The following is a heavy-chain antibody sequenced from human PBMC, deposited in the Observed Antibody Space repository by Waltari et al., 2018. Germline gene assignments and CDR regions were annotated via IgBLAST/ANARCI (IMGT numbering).Heavy chain of an antibody. D-gene: IGHD3-10*01. Sequence: QVQVVQSGAEVKKPGSSVTVSCEASGDSFSRSTVSWVRQAPGHGLQWMGRIIPVVALTNYAETFQGRLTITADKSSTTVYMHLSSLTSDDTAVYFCAIEGSGSKSLLIDAWGQGTLVTVSS. CDR1: GDSFSRST. CDR2: IIPVVALT. CDR3: AIEGSGSKSLLIDA. V-gene: IGHV1-69*08. J-gene: IGHJ5*02.